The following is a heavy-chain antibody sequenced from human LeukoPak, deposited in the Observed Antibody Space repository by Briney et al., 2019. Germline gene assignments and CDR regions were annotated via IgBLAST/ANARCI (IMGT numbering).Heavy chain of an antibody. J-gene: IGHJ4*02. D-gene: IGHD1-26*01. CDR3: ARSGATDTEGVDY. CDR2: INPNSGGT. CDR1: GYTFTGYY. V-gene: IGHV1-2*02. Sequence: ASVKVSCKASGYTFTGYYMHWVRQAPGQGLEWMGWINPNSGGTDYAQKFQGRVTMTRDTSISTAYMELSRLRSDDTAVYYCARSGATDTEGVDYWGQGTLVTVSS.